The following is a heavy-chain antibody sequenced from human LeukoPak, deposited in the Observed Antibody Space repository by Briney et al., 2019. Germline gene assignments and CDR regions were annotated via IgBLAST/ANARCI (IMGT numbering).Heavy chain of an antibody. J-gene: IGHJ5*02. CDR1: GDSISSYY. Sequence: PSETLSLTCTVSGDSISSYYWSWIRQPAGKGLEWIGRIYTGGSTNYNPSLKSRVTMSVDTSKNQFSLKLSSVTAADTAVYYCARHYGSGSYYPNWFDPWGQGTLVTVSS. D-gene: IGHD3-10*01. CDR3: ARHYGSGSYYPNWFDP. CDR2: IYTGGST. V-gene: IGHV4-4*07.